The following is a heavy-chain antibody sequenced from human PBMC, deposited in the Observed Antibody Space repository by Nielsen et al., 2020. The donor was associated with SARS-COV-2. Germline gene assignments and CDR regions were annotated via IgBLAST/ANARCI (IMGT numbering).Heavy chain of an antibody. CDR3: ARIRVWGFGESAFYYFDY. Sequence: SGPTLVQPTETLTLTCTVSGLSLSNARMGVSWIRQPPGKALEWLAHIFSNDEKSYSTSLKSRLTISKDTSKSQVVLTMTNIDPVDTATYYCARIRVWGFGESAFYYFDYWGQGTLVTVSS. V-gene: IGHV2-26*01. CDR2: IFSNDEK. CDR1: GLSLSNARMG. J-gene: IGHJ4*02. D-gene: IGHD3-10*01.